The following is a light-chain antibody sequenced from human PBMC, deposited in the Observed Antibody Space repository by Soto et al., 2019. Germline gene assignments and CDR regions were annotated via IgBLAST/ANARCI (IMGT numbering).Light chain of an antibody. J-gene: IGLJ1*01. CDR2: AVS. CDR1: SRDVGGQNY. V-gene: IGLV2-14*03. CDR3: CSYTTSDTRV. Sequence: QSALTQPPSASGSPGQSVAISCTGTSRDVGGQNYVSWYQQHPGKAPKLIIYAVSNRPSGVSNRFSGSKSGYTASLTISGLQAEDEADYYCCSYTTSDTRVFGTGTKLTVL.